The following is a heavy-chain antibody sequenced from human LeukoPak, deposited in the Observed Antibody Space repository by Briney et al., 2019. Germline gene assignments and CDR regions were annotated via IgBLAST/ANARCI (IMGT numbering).Heavy chain of an antibody. J-gene: IGHJ4*02. D-gene: IGHD6-19*01. Sequence: PGGSLRLSCAASGFTFSSYAMSWVRQAPGKGLEWVSAISGSGGSTYYADSVKGRFTISRDNAKNSLYLQMNSLRAEDTAVYYCARIVRYSSGLVDYWGQGTLVTVSS. CDR2: ISGSGGST. CDR3: ARIVRYSSGLVDY. V-gene: IGHV3-23*01. CDR1: GFTFSSYA.